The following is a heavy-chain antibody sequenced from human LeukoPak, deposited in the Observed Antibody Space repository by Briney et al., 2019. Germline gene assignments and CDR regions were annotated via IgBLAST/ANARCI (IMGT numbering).Heavy chain of an antibody. CDR2: IYTSGST. Sequence: SETLSLTCTVSGGSISSYYWSWIRQPAGKGLEWIGRIYTSGSTNYNPSLKSRVTMSVDTSKNQFSLELSSVTAADTAVYYCARDIPVHDAFDIWGQGTMVTVSS. V-gene: IGHV4-4*07. D-gene: IGHD2-2*02. CDR3: ARDIPVHDAFDI. CDR1: GGSISSYY. J-gene: IGHJ3*02.